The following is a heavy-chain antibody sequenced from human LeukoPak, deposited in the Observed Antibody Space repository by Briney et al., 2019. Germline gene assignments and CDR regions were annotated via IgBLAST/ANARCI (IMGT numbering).Heavy chain of an antibody. D-gene: IGHD3-10*01. CDR2: ISSSGSTI. Sequence: GGSLRLSCAASGFTFSSYEMNWVRQAPGKGLEWVSYISSSGSTIYYADSVKDRFTISRDNGKNSLYLQKNSLRGWDTAVYYCARSRGSGSYSDYWGQGTLVTVSS. CDR1: GFTFSSYE. J-gene: IGHJ4*02. V-gene: IGHV3-48*03. CDR3: ARSRGSGSYSDY.